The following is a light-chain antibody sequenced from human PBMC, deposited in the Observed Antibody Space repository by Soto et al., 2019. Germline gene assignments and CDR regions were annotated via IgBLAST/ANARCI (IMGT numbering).Light chain of an antibody. J-gene: IGLJ3*02. CDR3: AAWDDSLNGWV. Sequence: QSVLTQPPSASGTPGQRVTISCSGTTSNIGSNTVNWHQQLPGTAPKLLIYSNNQRPSGVPDRFSGSKSGTSGSLVISGLQSEDEADYYCAAWDDSLNGWVFGGGTKLTVL. CDR2: SNN. V-gene: IGLV1-44*01. CDR1: TSNIGSNT.